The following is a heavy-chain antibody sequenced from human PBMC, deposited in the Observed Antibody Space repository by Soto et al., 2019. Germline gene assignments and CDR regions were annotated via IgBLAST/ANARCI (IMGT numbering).Heavy chain of an antibody. CDR2: IYYSGST. J-gene: IGHJ6*02. CDR1: GGSISSGDYY. CDR3: ATCQLGEYYYAMDI. D-gene: IGHD7-27*01. V-gene: IGHV4-30-4*01. Sequence: SETLSLTCTVSGGSISSGDYYWSWIRQPPGKGLEWIGYIYYSGSTYYNPSLKSGVTISVDTSKNQFSMKLSSVTVADTAVYYCATCQLGEYYYAMDIWGQGTTVTVSS.